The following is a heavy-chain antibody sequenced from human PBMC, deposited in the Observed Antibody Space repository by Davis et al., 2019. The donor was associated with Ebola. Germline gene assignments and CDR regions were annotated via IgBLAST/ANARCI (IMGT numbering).Heavy chain of an antibody. CDR2: LGTSADT. CDR1: GFVFSSYV. Sequence: GESLKISCAASGFVFSSYVMSWVRRAPGKGLEWVSTLGTSADTYYADSVKGRFTVSRDNSKNILYLQMNGLRVEDTAIYYCVKDTSTIWFDIWGQGTMVTVSS. D-gene: IGHD1-26*01. V-gene: IGHV3-23*01. CDR3: VKDTSTIWFDI. J-gene: IGHJ3*02.